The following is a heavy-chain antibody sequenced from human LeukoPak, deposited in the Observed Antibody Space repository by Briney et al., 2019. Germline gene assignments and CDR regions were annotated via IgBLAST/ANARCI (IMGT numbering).Heavy chain of an antibody. J-gene: IGHJ5*01. D-gene: IGHD2-21*02. V-gene: IGHV3-7*03. CDR2: IWPDGSEK. CDR1: GIDFKVYE. CDR3: AKLKGQVTTWDS. Sequence: GGSLRLSCVASGIDFKVYEMHWVRQAPGRGLEWLATIWPDGSEKRYVDSLRGRVTISRDNVERSLYLQINSLRAEDTAVYYCAKLKGQVTTWDSWGLGIRVTVSS.